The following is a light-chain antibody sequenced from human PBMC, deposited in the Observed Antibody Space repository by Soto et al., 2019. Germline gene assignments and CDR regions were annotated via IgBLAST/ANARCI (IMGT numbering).Light chain of an antibody. CDR2: AAS. Sequence: DIQMTQSPSSLSASVGDRVTITCRASQGSYNYLAWYQQKPGKVPKLMIYAASTLQSGFPSPFGDSGSGTDFTLTISSMQPEDVATYYCQKYDSAPQTFGHGTKVEIK. CDR1: QGSYNY. CDR3: QKYDSAPQT. V-gene: IGKV1-27*01. J-gene: IGKJ1*01.